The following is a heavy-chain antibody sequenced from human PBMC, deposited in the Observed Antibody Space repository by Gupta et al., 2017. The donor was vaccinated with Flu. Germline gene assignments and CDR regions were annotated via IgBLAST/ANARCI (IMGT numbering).Heavy chain of an antibody. J-gene: IGHJ4*02. CDR3: ARTMCADCYTAFDL. CDR1: GGSISNDFY. CDR2: IYYRGST. V-gene: IGHV4-39*01. D-gene: IGHD2-21*02. Sequence: QLQLQESGPGLVKPSETLSPTCSVSGGSISNDFYWGWPRQTPGDGLQCIGSIYYRGSTYYTPSFKSLVSLSVDTSENQIFLRLDSVTAADTALYFCARTMCADCYTAFDLWGQGALVTVSS.